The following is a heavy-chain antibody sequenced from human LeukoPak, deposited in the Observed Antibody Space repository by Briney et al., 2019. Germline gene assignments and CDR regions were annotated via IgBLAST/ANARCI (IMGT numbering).Heavy chain of an antibody. CDR1: GYTFTSYG. V-gene: IGHV1-2*02. Sequence: ASVKVSCKASGYTFTSYGISWVRQAPGQGLEWMGWINPNSGGTNYAQKFQGRVTMTRDTSISTAYMELSRLRSDDTAVYYCARRVPYSSSGFDPWGQGTLVTVSS. J-gene: IGHJ5*02. CDR3: ARRVPYSSSGFDP. D-gene: IGHD6-6*01. CDR2: INPNSGGT.